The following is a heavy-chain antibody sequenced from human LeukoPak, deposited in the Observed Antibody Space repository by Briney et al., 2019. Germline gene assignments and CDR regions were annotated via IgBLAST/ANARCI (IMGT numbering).Heavy chain of an antibody. J-gene: IGHJ4*01. CDR1: GFTFISYG. CDR2: INTDGSGT. Sequence: GGSLRLSCAVSGFTFISYGMQWVRQAPGKGLAWVSRINTDGSGTAYADSVKGRFTISRDNAKNTLYLQMNSLRAEDTALYYCARELPRAVTLDYWGQGTLVTVSS. V-gene: IGHV3-74*01. CDR3: ARELPRAVTLDY. D-gene: IGHD4-17*01.